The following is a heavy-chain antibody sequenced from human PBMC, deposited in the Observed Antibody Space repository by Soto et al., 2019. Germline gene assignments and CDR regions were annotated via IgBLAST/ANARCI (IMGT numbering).Heavy chain of an antibody. J-gene: IGHJ6*02. Sequence: GGSLRLSCAASGFTFSSYAMHWVRQAPGKGLEWVAVISYDGSNKYYADSVKGRFTISRDNSKNTLYLQMNSLRAEDTAVYYCARVFYYDSSGYPEETRSNYYYYGMDVWGQGTTVTVSS. CDR1: GFTFSSYA. V-gene: IGHV3-30-3*01. D-gene: IGHD3-22*01. CDR3: ARVFYYDSSGYPEETRSNYYYYGMDV. CDR2: ISYDGSNK.